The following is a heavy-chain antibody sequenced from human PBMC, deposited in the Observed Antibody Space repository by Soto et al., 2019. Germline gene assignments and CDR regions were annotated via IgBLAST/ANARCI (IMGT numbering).Heavy chain of an antibody. CDR2: IYYSGST. CDR1: GGSISSYY. J-gene: IGHJ3*02. V-gene: IGHV4-59*01. CDR3: ARGRGGDIVVVPAARGMVAFDI. D-gene: IGHD2-2*01. Sequence: SETLSLTCTVSGGSISSYYWSWIRQPPGKGLEWIGYIYYSGSTNYNPSLKSRVTISVDTSKNQFSLKLSSVTAADTAVYYCARGRGGDIVVVPAARGMVAFDIWGQGTMVTVSS.